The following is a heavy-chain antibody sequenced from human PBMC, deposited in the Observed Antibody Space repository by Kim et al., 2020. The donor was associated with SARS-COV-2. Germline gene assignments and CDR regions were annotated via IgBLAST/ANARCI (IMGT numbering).Heavy chain of an antibody. CDR3: ARGGAGVKEKEYNWFDP. CDR2: IIPIFGTA. D-gene: IGHD6-19*01. CDR1: GGTFSSYA. V-gene: IGHV1-69*13. J-gene: IGHJ5*02. Sequence: SVKVSCKASGGTFSSYAISWVRQAPGQGLEWMGGIIPIFGTANYAQKFQGRVTITADESTSTAYMELSSLRSEDTAVYYCARGGAGVKEKEYNWFDPWGQGTLVTVSS.